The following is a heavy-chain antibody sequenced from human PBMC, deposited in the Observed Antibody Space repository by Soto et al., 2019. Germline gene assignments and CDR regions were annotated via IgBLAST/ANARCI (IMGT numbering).Heavy chain of an antibody. CDR1: GYTFSTYG. Sequence: ASVKVPCKASGYTFSTYGMHWVRQAPGQSLEWVGWLNGGTGQTRYSQRFQDRVIITRDTSASTGYMELSSLRSEDTAVYYCARGRGMEENYFYYGLDIWGQGTTVTVSS. CDR3: ARGRGMEENYFYYGLDI. CDR2: LNGGTGQT. D-gene: IGHD1-1*01. J-gene: IGHJ6*02. V-gene: IGHV1-3*01.